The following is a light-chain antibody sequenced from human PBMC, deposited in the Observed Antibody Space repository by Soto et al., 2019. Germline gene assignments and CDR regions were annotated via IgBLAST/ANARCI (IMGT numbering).Light chain of an antibody. CDR1: QSVKSSY. CDR3: QQYGSSIT. J-gene: IGKJ5*01. Sequence: EIVWTQSPGTLSLSPGERATLPCRASQSVKSSYLAWYQHKPGQAPRLLIYGTSSRATGIPDRFSGSGSGTDFTLTISRLEPEDFAVYYCQQYGSSITFGQGTRLEIK. CDR2: GTS. V-gene: IGKV3-20*01.